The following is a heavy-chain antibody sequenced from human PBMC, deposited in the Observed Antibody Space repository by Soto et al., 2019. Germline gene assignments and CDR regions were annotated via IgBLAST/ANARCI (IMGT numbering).Heavy chain of an antibody. Sequence: PGGSLRLSCTASKVTFSTYAMSWVRQDPGKGLEWVSGISDGGGSTNYADSVKGRFTISRDDSQSTVYLQMSSLRVEDTAIYFCAKGTRGYSYDPFDCWGQGTLVTVSS. D-gene: IGHD5-18*01. CDR2: ISDGGGST. J-gene: IGHJ4*02. CDR3: AKGTRGYSYDPFDC. CDR1: KVTFSTYA. V-gene: IGHV3-23*01.